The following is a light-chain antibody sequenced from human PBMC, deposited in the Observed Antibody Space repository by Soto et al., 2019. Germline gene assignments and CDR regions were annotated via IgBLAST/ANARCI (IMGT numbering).Light chain of an antibody. CDR2: RAS. CDR1: SSNSTW. Sequence: ISLTESPSSLCASIRDRVPFTCLASSSNSTWLGWHQQKPGKAPKLLIYRASSLQSGVPGRFSGSGSGTDFTLTISSLQAEDVATYYCQQCYSTPCTFGEGTKVDI. V-gene: IGKV1-5*03. J-gene: IGKJ1*01. CDR3: QQCYSTPCT.